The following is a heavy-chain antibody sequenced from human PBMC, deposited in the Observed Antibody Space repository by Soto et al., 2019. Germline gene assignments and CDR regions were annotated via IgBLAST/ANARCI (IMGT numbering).Heavy chain of an antibody. Sequence: GASVKVSCKASGGTFSSYAISWVRQAPGQGLEWMGGIIPIFGTANYAQKFQGRVTITADKSTSTAYMELSSLRSEDTAVYYCARDRYSSSWYVYYYGMDVWGQGTTVTVSS. CDR2: IIPIFGTA. D-gene: IGHD6-13*01. V-gene: IGHV1-69*06. J-gene: IGHJ6*02. CDR3: ARDRYSSSWYVYYYGMDV. CDR1: GGTFSSYA.